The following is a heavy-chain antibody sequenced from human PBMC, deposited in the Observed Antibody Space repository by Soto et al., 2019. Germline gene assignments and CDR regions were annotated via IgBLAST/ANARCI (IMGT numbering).Heavy chain of an antibody. CDR1: GYTFTSYY. CDR2: INPSGGIT. D-gene: IGHD6-13*01. V-gene: IGHV1-46*01. Sequence: QMQLVQSGAEVKRPGASVKVSCKASGYTFTSYYMHWVRLAPGQGLEWMGRINPSGGITSYAQKFEGRVTMTSDTSTSTVYMELSSLRSEDTAVYYCASSPAHGSIWYGIPPDVRHGMDVWGQGTTVTVSS. J-gene: IGHJ6*02. CDR3: ASSPAHGSIWYGIPPDVRHGMDV.